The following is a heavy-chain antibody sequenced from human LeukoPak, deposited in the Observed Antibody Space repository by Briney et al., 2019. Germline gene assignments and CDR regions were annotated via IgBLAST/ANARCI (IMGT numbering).Heavy chain of an antibody. Sequence: PGGSLRLSCAASGFTFSSYWMSWVRQAPGKGLEWVANIKQDGSEKYYVDSVKGRFTISRDNAKNSLYLQMNSLRAEDTALYYCAKDQTYYYGSGSYLDYWGQGTLVTVSS. D-gene: IGHD3-10*01. CDR2: IKQDGSEK. J-gene: IGHJ4*02. CDR3: AKDQTYYYGSGSYLDY. V-gene: IGHV3-7*03. CDR1: GFTFSSYW.